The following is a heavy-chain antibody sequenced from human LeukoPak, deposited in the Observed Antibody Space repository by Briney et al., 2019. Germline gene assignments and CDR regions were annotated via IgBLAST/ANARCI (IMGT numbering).Heavy chain of an antibody. V-gene: IGHV5-51*01. CDR2: IYPGDSDT. D-gene: IGHD3-9*01. CDR3: AREGNYNVLTGYYHYFDC. CDR1: GYSFTNYW. Sequence: GESLKISCKGSGYSFTNYWIGWVRQMPGKGLEWRGIIYPGDSDTRYSPSFRGQVTISADKSISTASLQWSSLKASDTAMYYCAREGNYNVLTGYYHYFDCWGQGTLVTVSS. J-gene: IGHJ4*02.